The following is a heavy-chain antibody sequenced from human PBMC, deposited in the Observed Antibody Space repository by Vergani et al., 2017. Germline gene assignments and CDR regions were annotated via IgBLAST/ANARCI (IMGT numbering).Heavy chain of an antibody. V-gene: IGHV3-23*01. D-gene: IGHD6-6*01. CDR2: ITGSGGST. CDR1: GFTFSSYA. CDR3: AKGGGGSSSDS. J-gene: IGHJ5*01. Sequence: EVQLLESGGGLVQPGGSLRLSCAASGFTFSSYAMTWVRQAQGKGLEWVARITGSGGSTYYADSVKGRFTISSDNSKNTLYLQMNSLRVEDTAVYYCAKGGGGSSSDSWGQGTLVTVSS.